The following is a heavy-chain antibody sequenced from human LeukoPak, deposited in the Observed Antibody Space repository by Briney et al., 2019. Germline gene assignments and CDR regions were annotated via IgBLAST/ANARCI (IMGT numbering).Heavy chain of an antibody. CDR3: ASIRGTKHFEY. J-gene: IGHJ1*01. CDR1: GFTFSTHA. V-gene: IGHV3-23*01. CDR2: ISGSGGRT. Sequence: GGSLRLSCEASGFTFSTHAMTWVRQAPGKGLEWVSAISGSGGRTYCADSVKGRLTISRDNSKNTLYLQMNSLRAEDTAVYYRASIRGTKHFEYWGQGTLVTVAS.